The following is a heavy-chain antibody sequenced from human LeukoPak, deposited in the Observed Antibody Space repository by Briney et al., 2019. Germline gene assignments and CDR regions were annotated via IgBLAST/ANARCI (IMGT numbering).Heavy chain of an antibody. CDR2: IYPGDSDT. CDR1: GYSFTSYW. Sequence: GESLKISCKGSGYSFTSYWIGWVRQMPGKGLEWMGFIYPGDSDTRYSPSFQGQVTFSADKSISTAYLQWSSLKASDTAMYYCARLEANYCSSTSCYPYFDYWGQGTLVTVSS. CDR3: ARLEANYCSSTSCYPYFDY. D-gene: IGHD2-2*01. V-gene: IGHV5-51*01. J-gene: IGHJ4*02.